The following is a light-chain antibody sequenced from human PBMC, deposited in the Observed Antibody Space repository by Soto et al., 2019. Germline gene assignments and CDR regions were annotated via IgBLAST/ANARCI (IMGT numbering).Light chain of an antibody. J-gene: IGLJ1*01. CDR3: CSYAGSNTDYV. CDR1: SSDVGGYKY. CDR2: EVS. V-gene: IGLV2-8*01. Sequence: QSALTQPPSASGSPGQSVTISCTGTSSDVGGYKYVSWYQQHPGKVPKLMIYEVSKRPSGVPDRFSGSKSGNTASLTVSGRQAEDEADYYCCSYAGSNTDYVFGTGTKLTVL.